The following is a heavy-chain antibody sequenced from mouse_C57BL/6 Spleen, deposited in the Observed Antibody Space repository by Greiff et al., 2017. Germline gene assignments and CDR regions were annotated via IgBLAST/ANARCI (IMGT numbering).Heavy chain of an antibody. CDR3: ARTRLGGYYYAMDY. D-gene: IGHD2-4*01. CDR2: IYPGDGDT. CDR1: GYAFSSSW. Sequence: VMLVESGPELVKPGASVKISCKASGYAFSSSWMNWVKQRPGKGLEWIGRIYPGDGDTNYNGKFKGKATLTADKSSSTAYMQLSSLTSEDSAVYFCARTRLGGYYYAMDYWGQGTSVTVSS. J-gene: IGHJ4*01. V-gene: IGHV1-82*01.